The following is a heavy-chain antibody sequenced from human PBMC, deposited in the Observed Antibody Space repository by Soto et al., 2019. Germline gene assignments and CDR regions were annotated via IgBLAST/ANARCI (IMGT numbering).Heavy chain of an antibody. V-gene: IGHV1-8*01. J-gene: IGHJ5*02. CDR3: AGVGLYYDSSGYSGLFDP. CDR2: MNPHSGST. Sequence: GASVKVSCKASGYIFTSREINWVRQATGQGLEWMGWMNPHSGSTGYARKFQGRVTMTWNTSVNTAYMELSSLRSEDTAVYYCAGVGLYYDSSGYSGLFDPWGQGTLVTVSS. D-gene: IGHD3-22*01. CDR1: GYIFTSRE.